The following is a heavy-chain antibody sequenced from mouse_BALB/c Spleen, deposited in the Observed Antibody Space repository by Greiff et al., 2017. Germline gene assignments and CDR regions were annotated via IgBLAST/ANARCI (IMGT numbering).Heavy chain of an antibody. Sequence: EVKLVESGGGLVQPGGSRKLSCAASGFTFSSFGMHWVRQAPEKGLEWVAYISSGSSTIYYADTVKGRFTISRDNPKNTLFLQMTSLRSEDTAMYYCARDGYYPLFDYWGQGTTLTVSS. V-gene: IGHV5-17*02. J-gene: IGHJ2*01. D-gene: IGHD2-3*01. CDR1: GFTFSSFG. CDR3: ARDGYYPLFDY. CDR2: ISSGSSTI.